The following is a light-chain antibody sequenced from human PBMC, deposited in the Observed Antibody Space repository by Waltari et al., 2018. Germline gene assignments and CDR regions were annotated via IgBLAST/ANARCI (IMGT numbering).Light chain of an antibody. V-gene: IGKV1-39*01. CDR1: ESIGSY. Sequence: DIQMTQSPPSLPASVGDRVSITCRASESIGSYLNWYQQKPGKAPRLLIFVASSLASGVPVRFSGFASGTEFTLTISSLQPDDFATYYCQQTYATPHSFGQGTKLEIK. CDR2: VAS. CDR3: QQTYATPHS. J-gene: IGKJ2*03.